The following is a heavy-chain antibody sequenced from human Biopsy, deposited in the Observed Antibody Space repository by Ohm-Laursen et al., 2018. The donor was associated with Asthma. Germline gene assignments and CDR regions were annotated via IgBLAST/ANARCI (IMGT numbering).Heavy chain of an antibody. D-gene: IGHD4-17*01. CDR3: ASDFPKDYVRYNFQF. CDR2: HDHEEGGT. CDR1: GYSLTDLS. J-gene: IGHJ4*02. Sequence: ASVKVSCNISGYSLTDLSMHWVRQAPGQGLEWMGGHDHEEGGTVNARRFQGRVTMTEDTSTDTAYMELSGLSSDDTAVYYCASDFPKDYVRYNFQFWGQGTLVTVSS. V-gene: IGHV1-24*01.